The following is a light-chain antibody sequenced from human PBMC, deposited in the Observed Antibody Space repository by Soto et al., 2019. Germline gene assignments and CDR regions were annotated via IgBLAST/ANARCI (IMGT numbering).Light chain of an antibody. CDR3: QQYYSVPLT. V-gene: IGKV1-33*01. Sequence: DVQMTQSPSSLSASVGDRVTITCQASHYLKKYLNWYQEKPGKAPNLLIYEASNLQTGGPSRFSGSGSGTDFTFTICNLQPEDTGTYYCQQYYSVPLTFGGGTKVEIK. CDR1: HYLKKY. CDR2: EAS. J-gene: IGKJ4*01.